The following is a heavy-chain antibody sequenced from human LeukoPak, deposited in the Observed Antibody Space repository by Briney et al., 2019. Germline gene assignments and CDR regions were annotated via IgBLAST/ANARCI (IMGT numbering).Heavy chain of an antibody. CDR3: ARDEGATIFDY. CDR1: GGTFSSYA. Sequence: SVKVSCKASGGTFSSYAISWVRQAPGQGLEWMGGIIPIFGTANYAQKFQGRVTITADESTSTAYMELRSLRSDDTAVYYCARDEGATIFDYWGQGTLVTVSS. D-gene: IGHD1-26*01. CDR2: IIPIFGTA. V-gene: IGHV1-69*13. J-gene: IGHJ4*02.